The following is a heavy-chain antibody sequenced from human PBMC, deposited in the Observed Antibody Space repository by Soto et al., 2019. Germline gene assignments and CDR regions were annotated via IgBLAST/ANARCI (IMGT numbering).Heavy chain of an antibody. Sequence: QVQLVQSGAEVKKPGASVKVSCKASGYTFTSYGISWVRQAPGQGLEWMGWISANNGNTNYAQQLEGRFTRTTXTSTSTAYMELRSLRSDDTAVYYWARDRGSYALDYWGQGTLVTVSS. CDR2: ISANNGNT. V-gene: IGHV1-18*01. J-gene: IGHJ4*02. D-gene: IGHD1-26*01. CDR1: GYTFTSYG. CDR3: ARDRGSYALDY.